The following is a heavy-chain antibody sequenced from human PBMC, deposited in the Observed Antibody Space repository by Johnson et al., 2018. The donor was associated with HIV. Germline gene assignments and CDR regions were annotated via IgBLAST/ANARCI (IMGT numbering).Heavy chain of an antibody. J-gene: IGHJ3*02. Sequence: MQLVESGGGVVQPGGSLRLSCAASGFIFDDYGMSWVRQAPGKGLEWVSGINWNGGNTGYADSVKGRFTISRDNAKNSLYLQMNNLRAEDTALYFCARALGTAVGAFDIWGQGTMVTVSS. CDR3: ARALGTAVGAFDI. CDR1: GFIFDDYG. CDR2: INWNGGNT. V-gene: IGHV3-20*04. D-gene: IGHD4-23*01.